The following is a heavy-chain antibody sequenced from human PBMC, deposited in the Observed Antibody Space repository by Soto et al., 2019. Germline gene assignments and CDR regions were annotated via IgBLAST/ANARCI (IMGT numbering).Heavy chain of an antibody. CDR1: GYTFTRLD. CDR2: LSPNSGKA. D-gene: IGHD2-8*02. Sequence: QVQLVQSGAEVKKPGASVRVSCKASGYTFTRLDINWVRQATGQGLEWMGWLSPNSGKAGYAKKFQGRVTMSMNTSISTAYMELSGLTSDDTATYSCARGDLVGTPDYWGQGTLVTVSS. CDR3: ARGDLVGTPDY. V-gene: IGHV1-8*01. J-gene: IGHJ4*02.